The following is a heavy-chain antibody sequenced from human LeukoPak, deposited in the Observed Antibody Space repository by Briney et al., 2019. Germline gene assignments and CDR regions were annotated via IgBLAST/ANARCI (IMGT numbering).Heavy chain of an antibody. D-gene: IGHD5-12*01. J-gene: IGHJ6*02. CDR2: INPNSGGT. V-gene: IGHV1-2*04. Sequence: GASVKVSCKASGYTFTGYYMHWVRQAPGQGLEWMGWINPNSGGTNYAQKFQGWVTMTRDTSISTAYMELSRLRSDDTAVYYCARDHSGYSGYDSQGYYYGMDVWGQGTTVTVSS. CDR1: GYTFTGYY. CDR3: ARDHSGYSGYDSQGYYYGMDV.